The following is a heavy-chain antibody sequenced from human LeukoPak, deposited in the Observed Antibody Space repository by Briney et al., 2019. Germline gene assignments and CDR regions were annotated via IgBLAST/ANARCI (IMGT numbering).Heavy chain of an antibody. CDR2: TYYRSKWYN. V-gene: IGHV6-1*01. D-gene: IGHD3-9*01. J-gene: IGHJ4*02. CDR1: GDSVSSNTAA. Sequence: SQTLSLTCAISGDSVSSNTAAWNWIRQSPSRGLEWLGRTYYRSKWYNDYAVSVKSRITINPDTSKNQFSLQLNSVAPEDTAVYYCARGTVAYDILKKFGLPDHWGQGTLVTVSS. CDR3: ARGTVAYDILKKFGLPDH.